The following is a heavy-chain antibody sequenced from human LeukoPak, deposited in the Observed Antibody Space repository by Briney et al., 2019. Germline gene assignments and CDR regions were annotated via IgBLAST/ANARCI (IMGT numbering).Heavy chain of an antibody. D-gene: IGHD4/OR15-4a*01. Sequence: GGSLRLSCAASGFTFSSYAMSWVRQAPGKGLEWVSAIIGSGGTTYYADSVKARFTISRDNSKNTLYLQMSSLRAEDTAVYYCEQEVYGAYGVWGRGNQVTVSS. CDR3: EQEVYGAYGV. J-gene: IGHJ2*01. CDR2: IIGSGGTT. V-gene: IGHV3-23*01. CDR1: GFTFSSYA.